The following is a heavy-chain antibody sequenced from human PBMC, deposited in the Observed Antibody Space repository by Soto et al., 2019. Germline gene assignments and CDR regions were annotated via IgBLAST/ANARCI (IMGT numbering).Heavy chain of an antibody. V-gene: IGHV3-9*01. CDR3: AKDIQGGTYFSGLHN. Sequence: QPGGSLRLSCVASGFSLDDCAMHWVRLAPGRGLEWVSGITRHSGRRAYADSVEGRFIVSTDRAKNSLYLQMNSLRPEDTALYYCAKDIQGGTYFSGLHNWGQGTPVTVSS. CDR2: ITRHSGRR. J-gene: IGHJ4*02. D-gene: IGHD1-26*01. CDR1: GFSLDDCA.